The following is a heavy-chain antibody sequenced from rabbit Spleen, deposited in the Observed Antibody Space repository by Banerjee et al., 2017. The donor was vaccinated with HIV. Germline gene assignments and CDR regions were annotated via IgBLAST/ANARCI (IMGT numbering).Heavy chain of an antibody. J-gene: IGHJ4*01. CDR1: GFSFSSGHY. D-gene: IGHD1-1*01. CDR2: IYSGSSNP. CDR3: ARTTANYYRGFKL. V-gene: IGHV1S40*01. Sequence: QSLEESGGGLVQPGASLTLTCTASGFSFSSGHYMCWVRQAPGKGLEWIACIYSGSSNPNYASWANGRFIISSTSTTVTLQMTSLTVADTATYFCARTTANYYRGFKLWGQGTLVTVS.